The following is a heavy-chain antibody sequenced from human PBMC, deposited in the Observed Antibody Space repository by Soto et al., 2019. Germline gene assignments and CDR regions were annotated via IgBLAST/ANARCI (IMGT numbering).Heavy chain of an antibody. CDR1: GFTFSSNT. V-gene: IGHV3-21*01. CDR2: ISSSSSYI. CDR3: ARDTAGPLDY. J-gene: IGHJ4*02. Sequence: GGSLRLSCAASGFTFSSNTMNWVRQAPGKGLEWVSSISSSSSYIYYADSVKGRFTISRDNAKNSLFLQMNSLRPEDTVVYFCARDTAGPLDYWGQGTLVTVSS. D-gene: IGHD4-17*01.